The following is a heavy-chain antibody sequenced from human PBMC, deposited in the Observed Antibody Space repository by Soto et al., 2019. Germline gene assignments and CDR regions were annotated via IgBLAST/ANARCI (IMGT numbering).Heavy chain of an antibody. CDR1: GYTFTSYD. J-gene: IGHJ3*02. CDR2: MNPNSGNT. D-gene: IGHD6-19*01. Sequence: ASVKVSCKASGYTFTSYDINWVRQATGQGLEWMGWMNPNSGNTGYAQKFQGRVTMTRNTSISTAYMELSSLRSEDTAVYYCAREYSSGWYDAFDIWGQGTMVTVSS. V-gene: IGHV1-8*01. CDR3: AREYSSGWYDAFDI.